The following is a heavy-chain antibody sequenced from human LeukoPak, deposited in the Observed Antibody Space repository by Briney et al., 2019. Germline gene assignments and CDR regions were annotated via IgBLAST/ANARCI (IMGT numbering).Heavy chain of an antibody. Sequence: PGGSLRLSCAASGFTFSSYSMNWVCQAPGKGLEWVSSISSSSYIYYADSVKGRFTISRDNAKNSLYLQMNSLRAEDTAVYYCAREGYYGSGSYYPNWFDPWGQGTLVTVSS. CDR3: AREGYYGSGSYYPNWFDP. CDR2: ISSSSYI. J-gene: IGHJ5*02. CDR1: GFTFSSYS. V-gene: IGHV3-21*01. D-gene: IGHD3-10*01.